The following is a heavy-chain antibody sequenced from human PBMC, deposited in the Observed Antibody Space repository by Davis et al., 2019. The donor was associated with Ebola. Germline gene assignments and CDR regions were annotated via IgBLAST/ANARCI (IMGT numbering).Heavy chain of an antibody. J-gene: IGHJ4*02. CDR2: VYPGDSDT. D-gene: IGHD1-26*01. CDR3: ARRGGYSGSRFDY. V-gene: IGHV5-51*01. Sequence: PGGSVRLSCTASGYIFSNYWIGWVRQMPGKGLEWMGIVYPGDSDTRYNPSFQGQVTISADKSISTAYLQWSSLKASDTAMYYCARRGGYSGSRFDYWGQGTLVTVSS. CDR1: GYIFSNYW.